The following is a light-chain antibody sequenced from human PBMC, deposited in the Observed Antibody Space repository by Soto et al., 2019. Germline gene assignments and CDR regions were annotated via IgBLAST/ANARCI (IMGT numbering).Light chain of an antibody. CDR2: YDS. CDR1: NIGSKS. V-gene: IGLV3-21*04. J-gene: IGLJ2*01. CDR3: QVWDSSSDHREV. Sequence: SYELTQPPSVSVAPGKTARITCGGNNIGSKSVHWYQQKPGQAPALVIYYDSDRPSGIPERFSGSNSGNTATLTISRVEAGDEADYYCQVWDSSSDHREVFGGGTKVTVL.